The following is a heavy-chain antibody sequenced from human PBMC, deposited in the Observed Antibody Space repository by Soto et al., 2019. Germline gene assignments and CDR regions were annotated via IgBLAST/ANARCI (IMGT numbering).Heavy chain of an antibody. CDR2: ISGSGGST. D-gene: IGHD3-3*01. J-gene: IGHJ3*02. V-gene: IGHV3-23*01. CDR1: VFTFSSYA. CDR3: AKGPYDFWSGYYFDI. Sequence: GGSLRLSCAASVFTFSSYAMSWVRQAPGKGLEWVSAISGSGGSTYYADSVKGRFTISRDNSKNTLYLQMNSLRAEDTAVYYCAKGPYDFWSGYYFDIWGQGTMVTVSS.